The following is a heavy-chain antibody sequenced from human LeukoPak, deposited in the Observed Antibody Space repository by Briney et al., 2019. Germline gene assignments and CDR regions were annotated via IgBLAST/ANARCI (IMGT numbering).Heavy chain of an antibody. J-gene: IGHJ3*02. CDR3: ASGFVVVNAIRGGDAFDI. CDR1: RGTFSSYA. V-gene: IGHV1-69*04. Sequence: AVKVSCKASRGTFSSYAISWVRQAPGRGLEWMGRIISILGLANYAQKFQGRVTITADKSTRTAYMELSSLRSEDTAVYYGASGFVVVNAIRGGDAFDIWGQGTMVTVSS. CDR2: IISILGLA. D-gene: IGHD2-21*01.